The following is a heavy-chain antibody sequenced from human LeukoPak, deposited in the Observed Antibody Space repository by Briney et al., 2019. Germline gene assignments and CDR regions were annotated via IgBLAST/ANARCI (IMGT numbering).Heavy chain of an antibody. CDR3: ARDVSYSSDFNY. CDR2: ISSSSSYI. D-gene: IGHD6-19*01. Sequence: GGSLRLSCAASGSTFTIYTMNWFRQAPGKGLEWVSSISSSSSYIFYADSMKGRFTISRDNAKNSLYLQMNSLRAEDTAVYYCARDVSYSSDFNYWGQGTLVTVSS. J-gene: IGHJ4*02. V-gene: IGHV3-21*01. CDR1: GSTFTIYT.